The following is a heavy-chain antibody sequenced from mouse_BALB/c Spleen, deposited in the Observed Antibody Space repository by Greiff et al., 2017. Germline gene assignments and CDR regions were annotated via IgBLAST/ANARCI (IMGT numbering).Heavy chain of an antibody. D-gene: IGHD1-1*01. Sequence: EVQLQQSGPSLVKPSQTLSLTCSVTGDSITSGYWNWIRKFPGNKLEYMGYISYSGSTYYNPSLKSRISITRDTSKNQYYLQLNSVTTEDTATYYCARALGSYYGSLPYAMDYWGQGTSVTVSS. V-gene: IGHV3-8*02. CDR2: ISYSGST. CDR1: GDSITSGY. CDR3: ARALGSYYGSLPYAMDY. J-gene: IGHJ4*01.